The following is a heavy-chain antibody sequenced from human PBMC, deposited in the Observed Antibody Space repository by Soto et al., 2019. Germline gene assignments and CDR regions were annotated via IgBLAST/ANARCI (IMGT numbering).Heavy chain of an antibody. Sequence: GGSLRLSCAASGFIFSDYEINWVRQAPGKGLEWVSYISGSGLTIYYADSVKGRFTISRDNAKNSLYLQMNSLGVEDTAVYYCARGPYRKTYNWFDSWGQGTLVTVSS. CDR2: ISGSGLTI. D-gene: IGHD5-12*01. CDR3: ARGPYRKTYNWFDS. J-gene: IGHJ5*02. CDR1: GFIFSDYE. V-gene: IGHV3-48*03.